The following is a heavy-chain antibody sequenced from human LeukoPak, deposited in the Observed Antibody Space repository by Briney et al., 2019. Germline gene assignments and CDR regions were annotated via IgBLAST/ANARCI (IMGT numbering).Heavy chain of an antibody. CDR2: FDIEDAET. CDR1: GHSLSDLS. J-gene: IGHJ4*02. Sequence: ASVKVSCKVSGHSLSDLSIHWVRQAPGKGLEWMGGFDIEDAETIYAQEFEGRVIMTEDTATETAYMELSSLKSEDTAVYYCVAEVIEVTMGDYWGQGTLVAVSS. V-gene: IGHV1-24*01. CDR3: VAEVIEVTMGDY. D-gene: IGHD4-11*01.